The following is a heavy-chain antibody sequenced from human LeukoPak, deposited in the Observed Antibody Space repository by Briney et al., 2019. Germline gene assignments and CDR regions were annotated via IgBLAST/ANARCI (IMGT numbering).Heavy chain of an antibody. CDR2: ISSRGTTI. V-gene: IGHV3-11*01. Sequence: GGSLRLSCAASGFTFRDHYMTWIRQSPGKGLEWVSSISSRGTTIYYADSVKGRFTVSRDNAHNSLYLQMTSLRAEDTAVYYCARDASLYDYISYMDVWGQGTTVTVSS. CDR3: ARDASLYDYISYMDV. CDR1: GFTFRDHY. D-gene: IGHD3-16*01. J-gene: IGHJ6*02.